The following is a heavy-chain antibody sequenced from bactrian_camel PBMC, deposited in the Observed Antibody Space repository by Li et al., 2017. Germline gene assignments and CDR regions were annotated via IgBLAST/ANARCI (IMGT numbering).Heavy chain of an antibody. CDR3: AALLYPKCSELLGLESIDFGY. CDR2: LWIGGAQT. J-gene: IGHJ6*01. Sequence: VQLVESGGGSVQAGGSLRLSCAASGYTGSRYCMGWFRQRPGKDREGVAVLWIGGAQTTYADSVKGRFTISHDNAKNTLYLQMNSLKPEDTAVYYCAALLYPKCSELLGLESIDFGYWGQGTQVTVS. CDR1: GYTGSRYC. D-gene: IGHD2*01. V-gene: IGHV3S26*01.